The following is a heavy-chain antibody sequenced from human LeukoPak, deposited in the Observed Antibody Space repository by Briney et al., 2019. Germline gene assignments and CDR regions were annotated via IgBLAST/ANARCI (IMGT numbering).Heavy chain of an antibody. CDR2: INHSGST. CDR3: ARHRRGRIDILTGYYMMNRLGWFDP. Sequence: SETLSLTCTVSGGSISSYYWSWIRQPPGKGLEWIGEINHSGSTNYNPSLKSRVTISVDTSKNQFSLKLSSVTAADTAVYYCARHRRGRIDILTGYYMMNRLGWFDPWGQGTLVTVSS. J-gene: IGHJ5*02. V-gene: IGHV4-34*01. CDR1: GGSISSYY. D-gene: IGHD3-9*01.